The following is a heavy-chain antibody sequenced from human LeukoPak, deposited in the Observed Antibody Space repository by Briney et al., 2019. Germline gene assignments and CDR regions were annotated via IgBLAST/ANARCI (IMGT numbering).Heavy chain of an antibody. D-gene: IGHD2-8*02. CDR1: GLTFSNTW. Sequence: GGSLRLSCAASGLTFSNTWMAWVRQVPGKGLEWVANINGDGSVKYHVDSVKGRFTISRDNARNSLYLQMNSLRAEDTALYYCARMHCTGGGGCSIRMGASHIWGQGTMVTVSS. CDR3: ARMHCTGGGGCSIRMGASHI. J-gene: IGHJ3*02. CDR2: INGDGSVK. V-gene: IGHV3-7*01.